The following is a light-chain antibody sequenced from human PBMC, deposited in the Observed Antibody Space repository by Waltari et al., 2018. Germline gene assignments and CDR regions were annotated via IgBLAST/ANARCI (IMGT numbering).Light chain of an antibody. CDR3: QQYGSSRFT. CDR2: GAS. Sequence: EIVLTQSPGTLSLSPGERATLSCRASQSVSSSYLAWYQQKPGQAPRLLIYGASSGATGIPDRFSGSGSGTDVTLSISRLEPEDFAVYYCQQYGSSRFTFGPGTRVDIK. CDR1: QSVSSSY. V-gene: IGKV3-20*01. J-gene: IGKJ3*01.